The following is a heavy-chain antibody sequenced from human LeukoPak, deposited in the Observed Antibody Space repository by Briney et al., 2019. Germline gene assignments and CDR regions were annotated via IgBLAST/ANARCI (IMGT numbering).Heavy chain of an antibody. CDR1: GHTFINYG. Sequence: ASVKVSCKASGHTFINYGIGWVRQAPGQGLEWMGWTSDYMGNRNTDYAQKFQGRVSMTTDSSTSTAYMELRSLTSDDTAVYYCARARHVGSSTDAFDIWGQGTMVTVSS. CDR2: TSDYMGNRNT. CDR3: ARARHVGSSTDAFDI. V-gene: IGHV1-18*01. D-gene: IGHD1-26*01. J-gene: IGHJ3*02.